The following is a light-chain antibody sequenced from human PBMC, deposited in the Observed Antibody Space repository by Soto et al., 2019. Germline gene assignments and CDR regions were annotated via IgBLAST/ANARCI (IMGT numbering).Light chain of an antibody. J-gene: IGLJ2*01. CDR1: SSDVGVYKY. CDR2: EVS. V-gene: IGLV2-14*01. Sequence: QSALTQPASVSGSPGQSITISCTGTSSDVGVYKYVSWYQQHPGRAPKLMIYEVSNRPSRVSNRFSGSKSGNTASLTISGLQAEDEADYYCSSYTSSTTVVFGGGTKVTVL. CDR3: SSYTSSTTVV.